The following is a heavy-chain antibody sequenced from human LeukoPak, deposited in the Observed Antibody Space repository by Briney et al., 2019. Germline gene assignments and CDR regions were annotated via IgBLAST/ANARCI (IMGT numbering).Heavy chain of an antibody. D-gene: IGHD6-19*01. CDR1: GYTFTSYD. CDR2: MNPNSGNT. J-gene: IGHJ4*02. Sequence: ASMKVSCKASGYTFTSYDINWVRQATGQGLEWMGWMNPNSGNTGYAQKFQGRVTMTRNTSISTAYMELSSLRSEDTAVYYCARRRAVAGTGYDYWGQGTLVTVSS. CDR3: ARRRAVAGTGYDY. V-gene: IGHV1-8*01.